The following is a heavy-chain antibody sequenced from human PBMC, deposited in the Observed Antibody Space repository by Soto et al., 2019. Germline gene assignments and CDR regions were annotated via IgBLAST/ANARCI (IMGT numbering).Heavy chain of an antibody. D-gene: IGHD6-13*01. CDR3: ARIAAPGYYGMDV. J-gene: IGHJ6*02. CDR2: IYYSGST. V-gene: IGHV4-39*01. Sequence: NPSETLSLTCTVSGGSISSSSYYWGWIRQPPGKGLEWIGSIYYSGSTYYNPSLKSRVTISVDTSKNQFSMKLSSVTAADTAVYYCARIAAPGYYGMDVWGQGTTVTVSS. CDR1: GGSISSSSYY.